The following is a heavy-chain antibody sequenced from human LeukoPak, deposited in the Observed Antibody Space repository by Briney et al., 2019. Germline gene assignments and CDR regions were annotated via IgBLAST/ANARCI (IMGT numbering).Heavy chain of an antibody. CDR1: GFTVSSNY. V-gene: IGHV3-66*01. CDR2: IYSGGST. J-gene: IGHJ1*01. D-gene: IGHD4-17*01. CDR3: ARSYGDYELAYFQH. Sequence: GGSLRLSCAASGFTVSSNYMSWVRQAPGKGLEWVSVIYSGGSTYYADSVKGRFTISRDNSKNTLYLQMNSLRAEDTAVYYCARSYGDYELAYFQHWGQGTLVTVSS.